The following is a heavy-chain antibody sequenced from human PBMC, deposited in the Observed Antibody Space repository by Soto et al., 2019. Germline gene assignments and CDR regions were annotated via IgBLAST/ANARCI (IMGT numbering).Heavy chain of an antibody. CDR1: GGSISSGGYY. V-gene: IGHV4-39*01. CDR3: ARQTGGFGYYFDY. J-gene: IGHJ4*02. CDR2: IYYSGST. Sequence: SETLSLTCTVSGGSISSGGYYWSWIRQHPGKGPEWIGYIYYSGSTYYNPSLTGRVTISVDTPKNQFSLNLRSVTAADTAVYYCARQTGGFGYYFDYWGQGALVTVSS. D-gene: IGHD3-16*01.